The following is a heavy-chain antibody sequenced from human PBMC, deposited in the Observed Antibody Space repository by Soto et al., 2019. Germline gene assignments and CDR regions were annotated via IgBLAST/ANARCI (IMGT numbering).Heavy chain of an antibody. CDR3: ARDSNYGSPNYFDY. J-gene: IGHJ4*02. V-gene: IGHV1-69*06. Sequence: QVQLVQSGAEVKKPGSSVKVSCKASGGTFSSYAFSWVRQAAGQGLAWVGGIIPIFGTTNYAQKFQGRVTITADKSTNTAYRELSSLRSDDTAVYYCARDSNYGSPNYFDYWGQGTLVTVSS. CDR2: IIPIFGTT. CDR1: GGTFSSYA. D-gene: IGHD3-10*01.